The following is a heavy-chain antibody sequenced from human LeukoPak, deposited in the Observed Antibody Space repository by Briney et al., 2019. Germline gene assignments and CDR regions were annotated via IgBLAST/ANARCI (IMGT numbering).Heavy chain of an antibody. Sequence: GGSLRLSCAAPGFTFSSYSMNWVRQAPGKGLEWVSYISSSSSTIYYADSVKGRFTISRDNSKNTLYLQMNSLRAEDTAVYYCARGDTAMVYFDYWGQGTLVTVSS. CDR1: GFTFSSYS. J-gene: IGHJ4*02. CDR2: ISSSSSTI. CDR3: ARGDTAMVYFDY. V-gene: IGHV3-48*01. D-gene: IGHD5-18*01.